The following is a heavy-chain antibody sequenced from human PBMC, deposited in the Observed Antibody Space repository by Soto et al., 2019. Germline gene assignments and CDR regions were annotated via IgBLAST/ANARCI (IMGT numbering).Heavy chain of an antibody. J-gene: IGHJ4*02. Sequence: ASVKVSCKASGYSFSDFYLHWVRQAPGQGLEWMGWIFPNTGATKYAQKFQGRVTMTRDTSINTAYMEVSGLTSDDTAVYYCAKLMNTFRGVLDDSWGQGTLVTVSS. CDR2: IFPNTGAT. CDR3: AKLMNTFRGVLDDS. CDR1: GYSFSDFY. V-gene: IGHV1-2*02. D-gene: IGHD3-16*01.